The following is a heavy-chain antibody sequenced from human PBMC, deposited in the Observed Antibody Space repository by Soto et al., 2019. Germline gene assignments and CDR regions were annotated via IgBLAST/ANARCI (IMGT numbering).Heavy chain of an antibody. CDR2: INHSGST. CDR1: GGSFSGYY. CDR3: ARGPDKDTTTVTDAFDI. V-gene: IGHV4-34*01. Sequence: SETLSLTCAVYGGSFSGYYWSWIRQPPWKGLEWIGEINHSGSTNYNPSLKSRVTISVDTSKNQFSLKLSSVTAADTAVYYCARGPDKDTTTVTDAFDIWGQGTMVTVSS. J-gene: IGHJ3*02. D-gene: IGHD4-17*01.